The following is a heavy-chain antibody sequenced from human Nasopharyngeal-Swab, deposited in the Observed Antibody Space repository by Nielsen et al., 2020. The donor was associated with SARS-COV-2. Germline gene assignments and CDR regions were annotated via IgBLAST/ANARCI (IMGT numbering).Heavy chain of an antibody. J-gene: IGHJ4*02. Sequence: SETLSLTCTVSGGSISSSSYYWGWIRQPPGKGLEWIGSIYYSGSTYYNPSLKSRVTISVDTSKNQFSLKLSSVTAADTAVYYCARGGDGGLAHFDYWGQGNLVTVSS. CDR3: ARGGDGGLAHFDY. D-gene: IGHD2-21*01. V-gene: IGHV4-39*07. CDR1: GGSISSSSYY. CDR2: IYYSGST.